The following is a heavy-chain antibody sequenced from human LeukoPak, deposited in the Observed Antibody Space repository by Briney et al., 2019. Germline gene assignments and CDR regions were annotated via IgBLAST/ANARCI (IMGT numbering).Heavy chain of an antibody. D-gene: IGHD5-24*01. CDR2: INPNSGGT. CDR1: GYTFTSYD. CDR3: ARTHRRDGYNPGGY. Sequence: ASVKVSCKAPGYTFTSYDINWVRQATGQGLEWMGRINPNSGGTNYAQKFQVRVTMTRDTSISTAYMELSRLRSDDTAVYYCARTHRRDGYNPGGYWGQGTLVTVSS. V-gene: IGHV1-2*06. J-gene: IGHJ4*02.